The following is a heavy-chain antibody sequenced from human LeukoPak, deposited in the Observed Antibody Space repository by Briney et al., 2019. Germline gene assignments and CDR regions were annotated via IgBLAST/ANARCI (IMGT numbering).Heavy chain of an antibody. CDR3: AGEWIQQIDS. D-gene: IGHD5-18*01. CDR1: GGSISSGSYY. J-gene: IGHJ4*02. V-gene: IGHV4-61*02. CDR2: IYTSGST. Sequence: SETLSLTCTVSGGSISSGSYYWSWIRQPAGKGLEWIGRIYTSGSTNYNPSLKSRVTISVDTSKNQFSLKLISATAADTAVYYWAGEWIQQIDSWGQGPLVPVSS.